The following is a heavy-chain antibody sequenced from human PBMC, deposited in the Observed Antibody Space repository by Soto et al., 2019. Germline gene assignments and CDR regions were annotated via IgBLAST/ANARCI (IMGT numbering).Heavy chain of an antibody. Sequence: EVQLLESGGGWLQPGGSLRLSCAASGFTFSSYAMNWVRQAPGKGLEWVSGITGSGAGSYYSDSVKGRFTISRDNSKNTLYLQMNSLRAEDTAVYYCAKAYSNSWPNDWFEPWGQGTLVTGSS. V-gene: IGHV3-23*01. CDR3: AKAYSNSWPNDWFEP. CDR2: ITGSGAGS. D-gene: IGHD6-13*01. CDR1: GFTFSSYA. J-gene: IGHJ5*02.